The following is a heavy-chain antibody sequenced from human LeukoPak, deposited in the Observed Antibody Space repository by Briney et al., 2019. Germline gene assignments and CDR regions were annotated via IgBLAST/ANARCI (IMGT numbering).Heavy chain of an antibody. V-gene: IGHV1-2*04. Sequence: GASVKVSCKASGYTFTGYYMHWVRQAPGQGLEWMGWINPNSGGTNYAQKFQGWVTMTRDTSISTAYMELSRLRSDDTAVYYCARGNYHILTGYFVYWGQGTLVTVSS. CDR2: INPNSGGT. CDR1: GYTFTGYY. CDR3: ARGNYHILTGYFVY. J-gene: IGHJ4*02. D-gene: IGHD3-9*01.